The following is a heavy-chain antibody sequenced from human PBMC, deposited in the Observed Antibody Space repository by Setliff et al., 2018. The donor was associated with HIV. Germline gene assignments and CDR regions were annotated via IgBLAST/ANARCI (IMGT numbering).Heavy chain of an antibody. J-gene: IGHJ4*02. CDR1: GGSISSSSYY. V-gene: IGHV4-61*05. CDR3: ARGGSGNSYNGAFDY. CDR2: IYTSGST. Sequence: SETLSLTCTVSGGSISSSSYYWGWIRQPPGKGLEWIGSIYTSGSTNYNPSLKSRLTISLDTKNQFSLKLSSVTAADTAVYYCARGGSGNSYNGAFDYWGQGTLVTVSS. D-gene: IGHD3-10*01.